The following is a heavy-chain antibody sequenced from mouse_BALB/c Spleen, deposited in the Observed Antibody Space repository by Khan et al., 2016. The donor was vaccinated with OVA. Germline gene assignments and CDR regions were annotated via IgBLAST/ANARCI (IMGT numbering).Heavy chain of an antibody. V-gene: IGHV5-12-2*01. CDR1: GFTFSSYT. Sequence: EVQLQESGGDLVQTGGSLKLSCAASGFTFSSYTMSWVRQTTEKRLEWVAFISNGGSTAYYPDTVKGRFTISRDNAKNTLYLQMSSLKSEDTAMYYCARSSTTEYAYIMDHWGQGTSVTVSS. J-gene: IGHJ4*01. CDR2: ISNGGSTA. D-gene: IGHD1-1*01. CDR3: ARSSTTEYAYIMDH.